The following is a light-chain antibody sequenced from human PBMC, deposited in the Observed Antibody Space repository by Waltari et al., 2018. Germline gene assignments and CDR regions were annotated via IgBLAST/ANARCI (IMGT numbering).Light chain of an antibody. V-gene: IGKV3-20*01. J-gene: IGKJ1*01. CDR2: GAS. CDR3: QHYLRLPVA. CDR1: QSVGRS. Sequence: EIVLTQSPGTLSLSPGERAIVSCRASQSVGRSLAWDQQKPGQAPRLLIYGASNRATGIPDRFIGSGSGTEFSLTISGLEPEDSAVYYCQHYLRLPVAFGQGTKVEIK.